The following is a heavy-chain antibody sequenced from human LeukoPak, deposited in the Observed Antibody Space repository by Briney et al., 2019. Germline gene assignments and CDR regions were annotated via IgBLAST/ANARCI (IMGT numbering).Heavy chain of an antibody. CDR3: ARVFGARYMDV. Sequence: PSETLSLTCTVSGGSISSYYWSWIRQPPGKGLEWIGYIYYSGSTNYNPSLKSRVTMSVDTSKNQFSLKLSSVTAADTAMYYCARVFGARYMDVWGKGTTVTISS. CDR1: GGSISSYY. V-gene: IGHV4-59*12. CDR2: IYYSGST. D-gene: IGHD4/OR15-4a*01. J-gene: IGHJ6*03.